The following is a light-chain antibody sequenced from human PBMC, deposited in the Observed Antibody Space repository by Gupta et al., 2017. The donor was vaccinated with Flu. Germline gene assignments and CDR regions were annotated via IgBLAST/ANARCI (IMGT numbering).Light chain of an antibody. CDR1: SSDVGGFHY. CDR2: EVS. Sequence: QSALTQPASVSASPGQSITISCTGASSDVGGFHYVSWYQQHPGEAPRLIIYEVSNRPSGISNRFSGSKSGNAASLTISGLQTEDEGDYYCSSYTTSSTPWVFGGGTRLTVL. CDR3: SSYTTSSTPWV. J-gene: IGLJ3*02. V-gene: IGLV2-14*01.